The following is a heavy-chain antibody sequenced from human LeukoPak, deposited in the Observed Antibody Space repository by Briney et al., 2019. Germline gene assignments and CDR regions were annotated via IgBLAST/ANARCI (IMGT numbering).Heavy chain of an antibody. J-gene: IGHJ4*02. V-gene: IGHV4-59*08. CDR2: MSYSGST. Sequence: SETLSLTCTVSGDSITSYYWSWIRQPPGKGLEWIGSMSYSGSTNYNPSLKSRVTISVDTSKNQFSLKLSSVTAADTAVYYCARTYCSGGSCHFDYWGQGTLVTVSS. D-gene: IGHD2-15*01. CDR1: GDSITSYY. CDR3: ARTYCSGGSCHFDY.